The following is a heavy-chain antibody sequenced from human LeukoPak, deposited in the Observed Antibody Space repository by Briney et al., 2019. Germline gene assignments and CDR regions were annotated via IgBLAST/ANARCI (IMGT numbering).Heavy chain of an antibody. CDR2: IYTSGST. Sequence: SETLSLTCAVYGGSFSGYYWSWIRQPAGKGLEWIGRIYTSGSTNYNPSLKSRVTMSVDTSKNQFSLKLSSVTAADTAVYYCARGNDFWGVPFHLDVWGKGTTVTVSS. CDR3: ARGNDFWGVPFHLDV. V-gene: IGHV4-59*10. CDR1: GGSFSGYY. J-gene: IGHJ6*04. D-gene: IGHD3-3*01.